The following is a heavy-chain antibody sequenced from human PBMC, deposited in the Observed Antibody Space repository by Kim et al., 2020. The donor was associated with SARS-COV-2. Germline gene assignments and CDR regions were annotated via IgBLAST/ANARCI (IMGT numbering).Heavy chain of an antibody. J-gene: IGHJ4*02. Sequence: GGSLRLSCAASGFTFSSYAMHWVRQAPGKGLEWVAVISYDGRNKYYADSVKGRFTISRDNSKNTLYMQMNSLRADDTAVYYCARDRVNGGGWWGHGSGSYLVYWGQGTLVTVSS. CDR3: ARDRVNGGGWWGHGSGSYLVY. CDR1: GFTFSSYA. D-gene: IGHD3-10*01. CDR2: ISYDGRNK. V-gene: IGHV3-30*04.